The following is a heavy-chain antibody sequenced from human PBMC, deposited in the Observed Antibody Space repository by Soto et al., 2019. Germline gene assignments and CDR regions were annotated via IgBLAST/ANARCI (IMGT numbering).Heavy chain of an antibody. D-gene: IGHD1-26*01. CDR1: GFTFSTSS. V-gene: IGHV3-23*01. CDR2: ISDNSGTR. CDR3: AKGWDALIADAFDI. J-gene: IGHJ3*02. Sequence: EVQVLESGGDLVQPGGSLRLTCTGSGFTFSTSSMSWVRQAPGKGLEWVSAISDNSGTRFYADSVKGRFTTSRDNSKDTVCLQRNNLRVEDTALYYCAKGWDALIADAFDIWGQGTMVTVSS.